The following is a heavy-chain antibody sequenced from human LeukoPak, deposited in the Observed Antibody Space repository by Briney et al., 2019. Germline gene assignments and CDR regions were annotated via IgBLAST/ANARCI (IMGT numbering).Heavy chain of an antibody. CDR3: ARYSSSWYERLGGMDV. D-gene: IGHD6-13*01. CDR1: GYTFTSYD. Sequence: GASVKVSCKASGYTFTSYDINWVRQATGQGLEWMGWMNPNSGNTGYAQKFQGRVTMTRNTSISTAYMELSSLRSEDTAVYYCARYSSSWYERLGGMDVWGQGTTVTVSS. CDR2: MNPNSGNT. J-gene: IGHJ6*02. V-gene: IGHV1-8*01.